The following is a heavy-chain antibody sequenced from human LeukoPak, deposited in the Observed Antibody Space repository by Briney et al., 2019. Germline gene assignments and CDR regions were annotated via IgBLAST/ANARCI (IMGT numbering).Heavy chain of an antibody. CDR1: GGSISSYY. V-gene: IGHV4-59*01. CDR2: IYYSGST. Sequence: SETLSLTCTVSGGSISSYYWSWIRQPPGKGLEWIGYIYYSGSTNYNPSLKSRVTISVDTSKNQFSLKLSSVTAADTAVYYCARGRQLWPRWSAFDIWGQGTMVTVSS. J-gene: IGHJ3*02. CDR3: ARGRQLWPRWSAFDI. D-gene: IGHD5-18*01.